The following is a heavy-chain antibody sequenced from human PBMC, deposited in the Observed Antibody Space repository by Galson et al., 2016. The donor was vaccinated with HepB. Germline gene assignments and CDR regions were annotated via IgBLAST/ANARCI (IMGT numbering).Heavy chain of an antibody. CDR1: ENIFTGYF. J-gene: IGHJ6*02. Sequence: SVKVSCKASENIFTGYFIHWVRQAPGQGLQWMGWINPNSGDTNKAQKYQGRVTMTRDPSTSTAYMEVRGLTSDDTAVYYCARAPFSKIRGAPHYGMDGWGQGTTVTVYS. D-gene: IGHD3-10*01. CDR2: INPNSGDT. CDR3: ARAPFSKIRGAPHYGMDG. V-gene: IGHV1-2*02.